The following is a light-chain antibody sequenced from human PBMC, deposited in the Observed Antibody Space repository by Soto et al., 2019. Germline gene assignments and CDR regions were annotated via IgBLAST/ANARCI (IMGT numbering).Light chain of an antibody. J-gene: IGKJ4*01. CDR2: DAS. Sequence: EIVLTHSPATLSLSPCERATLSFSASQSVSSYLAWYQQKPGQAPRLLIYDASNRATGIPARFSGSGSGTDFTLTISSLEPEDFAVYYCQQRSNWRELTFGGGTKVDI. V-gene: IGKV3-11*01. CDR1: QSVSSY. CDR3: QQRSNWRELT.